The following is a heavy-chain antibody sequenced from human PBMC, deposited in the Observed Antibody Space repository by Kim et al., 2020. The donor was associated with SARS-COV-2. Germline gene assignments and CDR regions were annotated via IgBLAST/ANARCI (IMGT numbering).Heavy chain of an antibody. V-gene: IGHV4-59*01. CDR3: CGSGWDYYYYYYMDV. CDR2: IYYSGST. J-gene: IGHJ6*03. Sequence: SETLSLTCTVSGGSISSYYWSWIRQPPGKGLEWIGYIYYSGSTNYNPSLKSRVTISVDTSKNQFSLKLSSVTAADTAVYYCCGSGWDYYYYYYMDVWGKGTTVTVSS. D-gene: IGHD6-19*01. CDR1: GGSISSYY.